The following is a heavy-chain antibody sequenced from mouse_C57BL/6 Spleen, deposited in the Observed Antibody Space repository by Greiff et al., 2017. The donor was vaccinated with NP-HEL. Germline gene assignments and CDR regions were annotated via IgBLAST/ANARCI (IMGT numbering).Heavy chain of an antibody. Sequence: VQLQQPGAELVRPGTSVKLSCKASGYTFTSYWMHWVKQRPGQGLEWIGVIDPSDSYTNYNQKFKGKATLTVDKSSSTAYMQLSSLTSEDSAVYYCASYYAPYFDYWGQGTTLTVSS. J-gene: IGHJ2*01. CDR2: IDPSDSYT. CDR1: GYTFTSYW. D-gene: IGHD2-1*01. CDR3: ASYYAPYFDY. V-gene: IGHV1-59*01.